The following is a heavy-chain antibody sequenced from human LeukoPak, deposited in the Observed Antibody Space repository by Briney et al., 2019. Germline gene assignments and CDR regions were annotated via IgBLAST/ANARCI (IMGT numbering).Heavy chain of an antibody. CDR1: GYTFTGYD. V-gene: IGHV1-8*01. Sequence: GASVKVSCKASGYTFTGYDMNRVRQATGQGLEWMGWMNPNTGHTGYAQKFQGRVTMTRNTSISTAYMELSSLRSEDTAIYYCTRGVGVAGDYWGQGSLVTVSS. D-gene: IGHD6-19*01. CDR2: MNPNTGHT. CDR3: TRGVGVAGDY. J-gene: IGHJ4*02.